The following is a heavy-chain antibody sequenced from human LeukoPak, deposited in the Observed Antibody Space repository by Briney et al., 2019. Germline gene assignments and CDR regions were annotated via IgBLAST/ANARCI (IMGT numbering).Heavy chain of an antibody. D-gene: IGHD2-2*01. V-gene: IGHV3-23*01. CDR1: RFTFNSYA. CDR3: AKGYQLLFSLFDY. Sequence: GGSLRLSCAASRFTFNSYAMSWVRQAPGKGLEGVSTISGSGGSTYYADSVRGRFTISRDNSKNTLYLQMNSLRAEDTAVYYCAKGYQLLFSLFDYWGQGTLVTVSS. J-gene: IGHJ4*02. CDR2: ISGSGGST.